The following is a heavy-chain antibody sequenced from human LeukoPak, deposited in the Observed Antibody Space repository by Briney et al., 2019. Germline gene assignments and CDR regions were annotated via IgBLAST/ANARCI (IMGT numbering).Heavy chain of an antibody. J-gene: IGHJ4*02. V-gene: IGHV1-69*04. CDR2: IIPILGIA. CDR3: ARVNNYDYVWGSYIDY. CDR1: GYTFTSYY. D-gene: IGHD3-16*01. Sequence: SVKVSCKASGYTFTSYYMHWVRQAPGQGLEWMGRIIPILGIANYAQKFQGRVTITADKSTSTAYMELSSLRSEDTAVYYCARVNNYDYVWGSYIDYWGQGTLVTVSS.